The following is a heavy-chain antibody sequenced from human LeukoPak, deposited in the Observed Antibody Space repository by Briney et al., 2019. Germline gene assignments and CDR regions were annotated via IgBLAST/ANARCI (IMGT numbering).Heavy chain of an antibody. CDR2: ISGSGGRI. CDR1: GFTFSSYA. D-gene: IGHD1-26*01. CDR3: ATSKYSGSY. V-gene: IGHV3-23*01. Sequence: GGSLRLSCAASGFTFSSYAMSWVRQAPGKGLEWVSAISGSGGRIYYGASVKGRFTVSRDNSKNTLNLQMNSLRAEDTAVYYCATSKYSGSYWGQGTLVTVSS. J-gene: IGHJ4*02.